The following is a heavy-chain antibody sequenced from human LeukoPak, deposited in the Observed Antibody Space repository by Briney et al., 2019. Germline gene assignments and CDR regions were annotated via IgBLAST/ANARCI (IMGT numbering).Heavy chain of an antibody. CDR2: INPSGGST. J-gene: IGHJ4*02. V-gene: IGHV1-46*01. D-gene: IGHD3-10*01. Sequence: ASVKVSCKASGYTFTSYGISWVRQAPGQGLEWMGIINPSGGSTTYAQKFQGRVTMTRDTSTSTAHMELRSLRSEDTAVYYCAREPSPMVRGYSPAYWGQGTLVTVSS. CDR3: AREPSPMVRGYSPAY. CDR1: GYTFTSYG.